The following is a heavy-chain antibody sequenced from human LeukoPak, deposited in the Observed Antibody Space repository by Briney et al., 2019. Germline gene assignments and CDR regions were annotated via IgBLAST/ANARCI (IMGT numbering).Heavy chain of an antibody. D-gene: IGHD3-10*01. V-gene: IGHV7-4-1*02. CDR1: GYTFTSYA. CDR2: INTNTGNP. Sequence: ASVNVSCKASGYTFTSYAMNWVRQAPGQGLEWMGWINTNTGNPTYAQGFTGRFVFSLDPSVGTAYLQINSLKADDTAVYYCARGVRLLFGELWAFDYWGQGTLVTVSS. J-gene: IGHJ4*02. CDR3: ARGVRLLFGELWAFDY.